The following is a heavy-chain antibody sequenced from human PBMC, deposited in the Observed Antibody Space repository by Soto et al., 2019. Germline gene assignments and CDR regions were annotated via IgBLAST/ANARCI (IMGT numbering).Heavy chain of an antibody. CDR1: GASISSGGHS. V-gene: IGHV4-30-2*01. CDR3: ARDDTDDAFDV. J-gene: IGHJ3*01. CDR2: FHHSGTT. D-gene: IGHD3-9*01. Sequence: LSLTCSVSGASISSGGHSWNWIRQPPGRGLEWIAYFHHSGTTYYNPSLKSRVTISADRSKNQFSLKLTSVTAADTAVYYCARDDTDDAFDVWGLGTMVTVSS.